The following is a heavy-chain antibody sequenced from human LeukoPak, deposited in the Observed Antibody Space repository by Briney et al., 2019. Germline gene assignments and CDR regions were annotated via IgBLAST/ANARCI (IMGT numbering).Heavy chain of an antibody. CDR3: ARDCLENDYYYYMDV. CDR2: IYYSGNT. J-gene: IGHJ6*03. D-gene: IGHD3-3*01. Sequence: SETLSLTCTVSGVSISSSNSYWGWIRQPPGKGLEWIGSIYYSGNTYYNASLKSQVSISIDTSKNQFSLRLTSVTAADTAVYYCARDCLENDYYYYMDVWGKGTTVTVSS. CDR1: GVSISSSNSY. V-gene: IGHV4-39*02.